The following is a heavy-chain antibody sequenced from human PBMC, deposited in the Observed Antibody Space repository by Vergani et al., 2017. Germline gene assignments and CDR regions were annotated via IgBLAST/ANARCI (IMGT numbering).Heavy chain of an antibody. V-gene: IGHV4-59*01. J-gene: IGHJ4*02. CDR2: IYYSGST. CDR3: ARGGSSSWYCDY. D-gene: IGHD6-13*01. CDR1: GGSISSYY. Sequence: QVQLQESGPGLVKPSETLSLTCTVSGGSISSYYWSWIRQPPGKGLEWIGYIYYSGSTNYNPSLKIRVTISVDTSKNQFSLKLSSVTAADTAVYYCARGGSSSWYCDYWGQGTLVTVSS.